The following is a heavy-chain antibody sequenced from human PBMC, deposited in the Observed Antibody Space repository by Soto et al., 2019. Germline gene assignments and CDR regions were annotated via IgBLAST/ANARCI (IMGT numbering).Heavy chain of an antibody. CDR3: ARIGRYCSSTSCYIHYYYYGMDV. D-gene: IGHD2-2*02. V-gene: IGHV1-69*06. Sequence: SVKVSCKASGGTFSSYAISWVRQAPGQGLEWMGGIIPIFGTANYAQKFQGRVTITADKSTSTAYMELSSLRSEDTAVYYCARIGRYCSSTSCYIHYYYYGMDVWGQGTTVTV. CDR2: IIPIFGTA. CDR1: GGTFSSYA. J-gene: IGHJ6*02.